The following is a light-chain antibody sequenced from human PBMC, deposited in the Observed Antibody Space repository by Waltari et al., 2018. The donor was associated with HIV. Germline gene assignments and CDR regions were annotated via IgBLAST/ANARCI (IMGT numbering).Light chain of an antibody. Sequence: IVLTQSPDPLSLSPGEGATLSCRASQNINNNYLAWYQQKPGQAPRLLIYASSLRATAIPDRFSGSGSGTDFTLTITRLDPEDFAVYYCQQYGTSPLTFGGGARVEIK. J-gene: IGKJ4*01. CDR2: ASS. V-gene: IGKV3-20*01. CDR3: QQYGTSPLT. CDR1: QNINNNY.